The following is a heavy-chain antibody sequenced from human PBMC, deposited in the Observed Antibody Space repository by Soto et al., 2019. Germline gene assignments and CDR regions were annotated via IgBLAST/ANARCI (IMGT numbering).Heavy chain of an antibody. CDR2: IYHSWST. CDR3: ARRVFEDCDPRR. Sequence: QVQMQESGPGLVKPAGTLSRTCAVSGGSIRSSNWWRWVRQPPGKGLEWIGEIYHSWSTNYNPSLKSRVTISVDKSKDQFSLKLSCVTAADTAAEYWARRVFEDCDPRRWGQGTLVTLSS. V-gene: IGHV4-4*02. CDR1: GGSIRSSNW. D-gene: IGHD2-21*02. J-gene: IGHJ4*02.